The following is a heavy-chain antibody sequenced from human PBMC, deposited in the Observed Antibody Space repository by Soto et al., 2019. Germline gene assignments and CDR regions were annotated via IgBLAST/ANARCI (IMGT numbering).Heavy chain of an antibody. D-gene: IGHD1-26*01. CDR3: ARDRDSGSYYGYYYYGMDV. J-gene: IGHJ6*02. CDR1: GGTFSSYA. CDR2: IIPIFGTA. Sequence: SVKVSFKASGGTFSSYAISWVRQAPGQGLEWMGGIIPIFGTANYAQKFQGRVTITADESTSTAYMELSSLRSEDTAVYYCARDRDSGSYYGYYYYGMDVWGQGTTVTVSS. V-gene: IGHV1-69*13.